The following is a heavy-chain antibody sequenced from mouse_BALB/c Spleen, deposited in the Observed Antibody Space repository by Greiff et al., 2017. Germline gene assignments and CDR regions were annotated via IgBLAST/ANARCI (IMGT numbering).Heavy chain of an antibody. D-gene: IGHD2-3*01. CDR2: ISSGGSYT. V-gene: IGHV5-9-4*01. CDR1: GFTFSSYA. J-gene: IGHJ2*01. CDR3: ARDGGYIYAMDY. Sequence: EVQGVESGGGLVKPGGSLKLSCAASGFTFSSYAMSWVRQSPEKRLEWVAEISSGGSYTYYPDTVTGRFTISRDNAKNTLYLEMSSLRSEDTAMYYCARDGGYIYAMDYWGQGTTLTVSS.